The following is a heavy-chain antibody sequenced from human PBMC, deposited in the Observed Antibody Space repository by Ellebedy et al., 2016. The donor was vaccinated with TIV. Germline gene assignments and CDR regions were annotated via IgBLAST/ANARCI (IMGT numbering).Heavy chain of an antibody. V-gene: IGHV4-34*01. CDR1: GGSFSGYY. J-gene: IGHJ4*02. CDR2: INHSGST. D-gene: IGHD3-3*01. Sequence: MPGGSLRLSCGVYGGSFSGYYWSWIRQPPGKGLEWIGEINHSGSTNYNTSLKSRVTISVDTSKNQFSLKLSSVTAADTAVYYCARDNDFWVKDYWGQGTLVTVSS. CDR3: ARDNDFWVKDY.